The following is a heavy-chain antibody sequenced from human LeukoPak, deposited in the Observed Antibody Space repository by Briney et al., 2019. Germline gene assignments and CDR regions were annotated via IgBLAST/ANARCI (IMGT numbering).Heavy chain of an antibody. V-gene: IGHV1-46*02. CDR2: INPSDDST. D-gene: IGHD3-22*01. J-gene: IGHJ4*02. Sequence: AAVEVSCKASGYTFNSSYMHWVRQAPGQGLKWMGIINPSDDSTRYAQKFQGRVTMTKDTSTNTVYMHLSSLSSDDTAVYYCARAYYESSAYRHAVYFDYWGQGTLVTVSS. CDR1: GYTFNSSY. CDR3: ARAYYESSAYRHAVYFDY.